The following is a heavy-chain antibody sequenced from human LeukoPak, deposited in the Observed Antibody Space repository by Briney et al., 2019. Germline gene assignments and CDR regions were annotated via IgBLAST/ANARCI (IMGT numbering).Heavy chain of an antibody. Sequence: SSETLSLTCTVSGGSISSYYWSWIRQPAGKGLEWIGRIYTSGSTNYNPSLKSRVTMSVDTSKNQFSLKLSSVTAADTAVYYCAGHHPRNTVDFWGQGTLVTVSS. CDR2: IYTSGST. CDR1: GGSISSYY. J-gene: IGHJ4*02. CDR3: AGHHPRNTVDF. D-gene: IGHD2/OR15-2a*01. V-gene: IGHV4-4*07.